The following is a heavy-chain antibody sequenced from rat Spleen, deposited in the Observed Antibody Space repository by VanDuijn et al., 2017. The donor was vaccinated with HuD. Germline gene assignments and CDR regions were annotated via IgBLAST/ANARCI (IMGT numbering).Heavy chain of an antibody. CDR2: IWTDGST. J-gene: IGHJ2*01. D-gene: IGHD1-2*01. CDR3: TRVPVAEISTSFDY. CDR1: GFSLTSYN. Sequence: QVQLKESGPGLVQPSQTLSLTCTVSGFSLTSYNVHWVRQPSGKGLEWMGMIWTDGSTDYNSALKSRLSISRDTSKSQVFLKMNSLQTEDTAIYFCTRVPVAEISTSFDYWGQGVMVTVSS. V-gene: IGHV2-30*01.